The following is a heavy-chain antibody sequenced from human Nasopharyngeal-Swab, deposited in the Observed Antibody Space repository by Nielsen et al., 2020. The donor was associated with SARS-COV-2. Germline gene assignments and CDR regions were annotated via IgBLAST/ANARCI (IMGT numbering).Heavy chain of an antibody. CDR3: ATSSPVVSSGNWFDP. CDR1: GYTFTSYD. J-gene: IGHJ5*02. D-gene: IGHD2-8*02. V-gene: IGHV1-8*01. Sequence: ASVKVSCKASGYTFTSYDINWVRQATGQGLEWMGWMNPNSGNTGYAQKFQGRVTMTEDTSTDTAYMDLSSLRSEDTAVYYCATSSPVVSSGNWFDPWGQGTLVTVSS. CDR2: MNPNSGNT.